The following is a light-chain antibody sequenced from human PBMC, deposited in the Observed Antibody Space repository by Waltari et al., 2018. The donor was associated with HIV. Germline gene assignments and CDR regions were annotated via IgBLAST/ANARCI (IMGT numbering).Light chain of an antibody. V-gene: IGLV1-47*01. CDR2: RRD. CDR3: AAWDHGLTGPNWV. J-gene: IGLJ3*02. Sequence: QSVLTQPPSTSGTPGQGVTISCSCSSSHIGRNYVSWYRHLPGTTPNLRTYRRDQRPSGVPDRFSASKSGTSASLAISGLQSEDEAVYYCAAWDHGLTGPNWVFGGGTRLTVL. CDR1: SSHIGRNY.